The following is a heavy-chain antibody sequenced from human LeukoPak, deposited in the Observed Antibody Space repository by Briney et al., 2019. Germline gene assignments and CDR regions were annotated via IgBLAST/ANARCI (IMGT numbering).Heavy chain of an antibody. D-gene: IGHD5-18*01. J-gene: IGHJ3*02. CDR1: GFTFSSYA. Sequence: GGSLRLSCAASGFTFSSYAMSWVRQAPGKGLEWVSAISGSGDSTYYADSVKGRFTISRDNSKNTLYLQMNSLRAEDTAVYYCAKDHLSTYSYGPDAFDIWGQGTMVTVSS. CDR2: ISGSGDST. V-gene: IGHV3-23*01. CDR3: AKDHLSTYSYGPDAFDI.